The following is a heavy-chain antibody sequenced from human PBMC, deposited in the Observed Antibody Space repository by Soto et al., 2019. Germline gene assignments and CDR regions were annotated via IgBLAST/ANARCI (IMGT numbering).Heavy chain of an antibody. CDR1: GGSISSYY. CDR3: ARGTTYHYYGMDV. CDR2: VYYSGST. Sequence: QVQLQESGPGLVKPSETLSLTCTVSGGSISSYYWSWIRQPPGTGLEWIGYVYYSGSTNYNPSIKSRVTISVDTSKNQFSMKLSSVTAADTAVYSCARGTTYHYYGMDVWGQGTTVTVSS. J-gene: IGHJ6*02. V-gene: IGHV4-59*01.